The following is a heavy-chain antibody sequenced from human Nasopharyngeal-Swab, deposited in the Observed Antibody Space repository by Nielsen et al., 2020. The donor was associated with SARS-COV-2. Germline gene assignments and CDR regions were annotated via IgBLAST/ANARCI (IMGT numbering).Heavy chain of an antibody. J-gene: IGHJ6*02. D-gene: IGHD3-10*01. CDR1: GGSISSSSYY. V-gene: IGHV4-39*01. CDR2: IYYSGST. CDR3: ASGSGSYYKGPGV. Sequence: SETLSLTCTVSGGSISSSSYYWGWIRQPPGKGLEWIGSIYYSGSTYYNPSLKSRVTISVDTSRNQFSLKLSSVTAADTAVYYCASGSGSYYKGPGVWGQGTTVTVSS.